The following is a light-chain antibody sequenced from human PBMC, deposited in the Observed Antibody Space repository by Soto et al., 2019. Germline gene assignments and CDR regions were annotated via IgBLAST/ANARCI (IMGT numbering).Light chain of an antibody. CDR1: ESVRSN. CDR3: QQYNNWPLT. J-gene: IGKJ4*01. V-gene: IGKV3-15*01. Sequence: EIVMTQSPATLSVSPGERATLSCRASESVRSNLAWYQEKPGQAPRLLIYGASTRATGIPATFSGSGSATEFTLTISSLQSEDFAVYYCQQYNNWPLTFGGGTKVEIK. CDR2: GAS.